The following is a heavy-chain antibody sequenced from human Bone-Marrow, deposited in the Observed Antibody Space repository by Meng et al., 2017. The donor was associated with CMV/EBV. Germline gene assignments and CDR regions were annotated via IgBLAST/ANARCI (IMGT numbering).Heavy chain of an antibody. D-gene: IGHD1-26*01. J-gene: IGHJ6*02. CDR1: GFTFSSYG. V-gene: IGHV3-21*03. CDR3: ARDTSGRGGRSYYYYGMDV. CDR2: IRSSTTYI. Sequence: GESLKISCAASGFTFSSYGMNWVRQAPGRGLEWVSSIRSSTTYIYYADSVKGRFTISRDNAKNSLYLQMNSLRAEDTAVYYCARDTSGRGGRSYYYYGMDVWGQGTTVTVSS.